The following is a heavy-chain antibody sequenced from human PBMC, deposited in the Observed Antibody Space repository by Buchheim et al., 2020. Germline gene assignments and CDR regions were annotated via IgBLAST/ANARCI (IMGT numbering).Heavy chain of an antibody. Sequence: QVQLQESGPGLVKPSQTLSLTCTISGGSITSGGHNWNWIRQHSGKGLEWIGHILYGGSTSYNPSLKSRVIISADTSQNQFSLQLNSVTEADTAVYYCDGLLSSGSYYNVPYWGQGTL. CDR1: GGSITSGGHN. V-gene: IGHV4-31*03. CDR2: ILYGGST. D-gene: IGHD3-10*01. J-gene: IGHJ4*02. CDR3: DGLLSSGSYYNVPY.